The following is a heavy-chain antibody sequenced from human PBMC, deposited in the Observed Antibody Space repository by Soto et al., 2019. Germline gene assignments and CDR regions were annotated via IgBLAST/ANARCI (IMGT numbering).Heavy chain of an antibody. Sequence: ASVKVSCKASGYTFTTYGVSWVRQAPGQGLEWMGWLSTDTGNTHYVQKFQGRVTMTTDTSTNTAYMDVRSLKFDDTAVYYCAKSKALPGNAGDYSYRLAFWGQGTTVTVSS. CDR2: LSTDTGNT. J-gene: IGHJ6*02. V-gene: IGHV1-18*04. CDR3: AKSKALPGNAGDYSYRLAF. CDR1: GYTFTTYG. D-gene: IGHD1-1*01.